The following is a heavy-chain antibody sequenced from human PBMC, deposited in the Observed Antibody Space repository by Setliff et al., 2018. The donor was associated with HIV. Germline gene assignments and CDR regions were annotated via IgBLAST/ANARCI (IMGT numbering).Heavy chain of an antibody. J-gene: IGHJ6*03. Sequence: KPSETLSLTCAVSGGSISSGGYYWNWIRQHPGKGLEWIGHIYYTGSTQYNPSLKSRVVISIDTSKDQLSLTVNSITDADTAVYYCARRGSRGDYYYYMDVWGKGTTVTVSS. D-gene: IGHD3-10*01. V-gene: IGHV4-31*11. CDR2: IYYTGST. CDR1: GGSISSGGYY. CDR3: ARRGSRGDYYYYMDV.